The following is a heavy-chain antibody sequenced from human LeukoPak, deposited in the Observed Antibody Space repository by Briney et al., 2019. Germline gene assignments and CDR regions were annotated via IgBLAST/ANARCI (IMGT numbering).Heavy chain of an antibody. J-gene: IGHJ4*02. CDR2: IYYSGST. Sequence: SETLSLTCTVSGGSISTYYWSWIRQPPGKGLEWIGYIYYSGSTNYNPSLKSRVTISVDTSKNQFSLKLSSVTAADTAVYYCTRTDSSSAIDYWGQGTLVAVSS. CDR1: GGSISTYY. CDR3: TRTDSSSAIDY. V-gene: IGHV4-59*01. D-gene: IGHD6-6*01.